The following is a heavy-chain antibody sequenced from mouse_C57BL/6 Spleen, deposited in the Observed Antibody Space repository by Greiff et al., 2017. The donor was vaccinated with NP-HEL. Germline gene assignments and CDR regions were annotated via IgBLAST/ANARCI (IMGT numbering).Heavy chain of an antibody. Sequence: EVKVEESGPGLVKPSQSLSLTCSVTGYSITSGYYWNWIRQFPGNKLEWMGYISYDGSNNYNPSLKNRISITRDTSKNQFFLKLNSVTTEDTATYYCARVGYYYGSSYGYFDVWGTGTTVTVSS. CDR2: ISYDGSN. CDR3: ARVGYYYGSSYGYFDV. J-gene: IGHJ1*03. V-gene: IGHV3-6*01. CDR1: GYSITSGYY. D-gene: IGHD1-1*01.